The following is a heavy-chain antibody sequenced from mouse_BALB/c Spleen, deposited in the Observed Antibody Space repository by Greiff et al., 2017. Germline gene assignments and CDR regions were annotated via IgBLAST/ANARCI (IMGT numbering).Heavy chain of an antibody. CDR1: GYSFTSYW. J-gene: IGHJ3*01. CDR3: TGANRSWFAY. D-gene: IGHD3-1*01. V-gene: IGHV1-5*01. CDR2: IYPGNSDT. Sequence: DVQLQESGTVLARPGASVKMSCKASGYSFTSYWMHWVKQRPGQGLEWIGAIYPGNSDTSYNQKFTGKAKLTAVTSASTAYMELSSLTNEDSAVYYCTGANRSWFAYWGQGTLVTVSA.